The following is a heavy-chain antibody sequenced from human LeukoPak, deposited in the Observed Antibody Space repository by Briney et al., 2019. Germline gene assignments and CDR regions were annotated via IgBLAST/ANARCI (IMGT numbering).Heavy chain of an antibody. D-gene: IGHD5-12*01. Sequence: ASVKVSCKASGTTFTGYYIHWVRLAPGQGLEWMGGINPNSGGTNYAQNFQGRVTMTKDTSITTAYMELSRLRSDDTAMYYCAKTSGYFPLYSFDYWGQGTLVTVSS. J-gene: IGHJ4*02. CDR1: GTTFTGYY. CDR3: AKTSGYFPLYSFDY. CDR2: INPNSGGT. V-gene: IGHV1-2*02.